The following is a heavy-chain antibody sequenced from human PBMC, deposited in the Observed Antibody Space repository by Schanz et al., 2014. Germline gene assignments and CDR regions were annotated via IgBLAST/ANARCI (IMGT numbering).Heavy chain of an antibody. Sequence: VQLVESGGGLVKPGGSLRLSCAASGFSFSAFTLTWVRQAPGKGLEWVSYISSVGISKYYADPVKGRFTISRDSAKNSLYLQMNSLRAEDTAVYYCARQRSYFYAMDVWGQGTTVTVSS. CDR3: ARQRSYFYAMDV. CDR2: ISSVGISK. V-gene: IGHV3-11*01. CDR1: GFSFSAFT. J-gene: IGHJ6*02.